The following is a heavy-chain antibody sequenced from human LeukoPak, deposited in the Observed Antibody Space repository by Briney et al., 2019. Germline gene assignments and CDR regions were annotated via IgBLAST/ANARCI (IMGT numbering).Heavy chain of an antibody. CDR3: ARGGAYGDVDAFDI. D-gene: IGHD4-17*01. J-gene: IGHJ3*02. Sequence: PSETLSLTCTVSGGSISSYYWSWIRQPPGKGLEWIGYIYYTGSTNYNPSLKSRVTISVDTSKNQFSLKLRSVTAADTAVYYCARGGAYGDVDAFDIWGQGTMVTVSS. V-gene: IGHV4-59*01. CDR2: IYYTGST. CDR1: GGSISSYY.